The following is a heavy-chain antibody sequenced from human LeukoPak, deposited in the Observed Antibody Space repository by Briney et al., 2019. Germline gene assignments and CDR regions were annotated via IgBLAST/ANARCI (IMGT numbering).Heavy chain of an antibody. D-gene: IGHD2-2*01. J-gene: IGHJ5*02. Sequence: GGSLRLSCATSGFTFSSYGMHWVRQAPGKGLEWLAFIRYNGNNTYYADSVKGRFTISRDNSRNTLYLQMNSLRAEDTAVYYCAKGTKYCSSTSCYANNWFDPWGQGTLVTVSS. CDR1: GFTFSSYG. CDR3: AKGTKYCSSTSCYANNWFDP. V-gene: IGHV3-30*02. CDR2: IRYNGNNT.